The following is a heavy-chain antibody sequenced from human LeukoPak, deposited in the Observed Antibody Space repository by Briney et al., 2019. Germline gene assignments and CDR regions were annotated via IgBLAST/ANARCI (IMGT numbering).Heavy chain of an antibody. CDR1: GYTFSNYG. CDR2: IYPGDSDT. CDR3: ATLLVSTAIDY. D-gene: IGHD5-18*01. J-gene: IGHJ4*02. V-gene: IGHV5-51*01. Sequence: GESLKISCQTSGYTFSNYGIGWVRQMPGKGLEWMGSIYPGDSDTRYSPSFQGHVTISADESISTASLQWTSLKASDTAIYYCATLLVSTAIDYWGQGTLVTVSS.